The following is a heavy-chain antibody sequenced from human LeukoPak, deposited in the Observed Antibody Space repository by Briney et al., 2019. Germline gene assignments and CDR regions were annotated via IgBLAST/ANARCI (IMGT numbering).Heavy chain of an antibody. CDR1: GFTFRSYA. CDR3: VKDRGGSPFYGMDV. V-gene: IGHV3-23*01. J-gene: IGHJ6*02. CDR2: ISGSGGAGT. Sequence: GGSLRLSCAASGFTFRSYAMSWVRQAPGKGLEWVSAISGSGGAGTYYADSVKGRFTVSRDNSRNTLYLPMNSLRAEDTAVYYCVKDRGGSPFYGMDVWGQGTLVTVSS. D-gene: IGHD1-26*01.